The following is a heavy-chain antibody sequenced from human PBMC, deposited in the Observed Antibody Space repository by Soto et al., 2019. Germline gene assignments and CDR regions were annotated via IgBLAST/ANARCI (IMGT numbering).Heavy chain of an antibody. CDR1: GGTFSSYA. D-gene: IGHD2-15*01. CDR2: IIPIFGTA. V-gene: IGHV1-69*13. Sequence: PSVKVSCKASGGTFSSYAISWVRQAPGQGLEWMGGIIPIFGTANYAQKFQGRVTITADESTSTAYMELSSLRSEDTAVYYCARACSGGSCYSEAYYYYYGMDVWGQGGTVTVSS. CDR3: ARACSGGSCYSEAYYYYYGMDV. J-gene: IGHJ6*02.